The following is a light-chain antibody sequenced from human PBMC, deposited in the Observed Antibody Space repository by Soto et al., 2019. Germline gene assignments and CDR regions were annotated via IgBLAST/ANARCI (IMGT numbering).Light chain of an antibody. CDR2: WAS. J-gene: IGKJ1*01. Sequence: DIVMTQSPDSLAVSLGERATINCKSSQSVLYSSNNKNYLAWYHQKPGQPPKLLIYWASTRESGVPDRFSGSGSGTDFTLTISSLQAEDVAVYYCQQYYSTPRTFGQGTTVEIK. CDR3: QQYYSTPRT. CDR1: QSVLYSSNNKNY. V-gene: IGKV4-1*01.